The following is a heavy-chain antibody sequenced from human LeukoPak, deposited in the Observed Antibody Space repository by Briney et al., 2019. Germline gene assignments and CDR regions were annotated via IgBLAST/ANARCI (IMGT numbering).Heavy chain of an antibody. CDR1: GFTFSTYN. V-gene: IGHV3-48*01. Sequence: PGGPLRLSCTASGFTFSTYNMNWVRQAPGKGLEWVSYISSSSDTIYYADSVKGRFTISRDNAKNSLYLQMDSLRAEDTAVYFCAKGLSARSTTCLDYWGQGTLVSVSS. CDR2: ISSSSDTI. J-gene: IGHJ4*02. CDR3: AKGLSARSTTCLDY. D-gene: IGHD2-2*01.